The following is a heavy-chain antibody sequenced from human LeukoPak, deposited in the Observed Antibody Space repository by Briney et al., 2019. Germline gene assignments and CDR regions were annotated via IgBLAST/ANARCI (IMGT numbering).Heavy chain of an antibody. Sequence: KPSETLSLTCTVSGGSISTYYWSWIRQPSGKGLEWIGYIYYSGSTNYNPSLKNRVTMSVDTSKNQFSLELSSVTAADTAVYYCARGIQLWLYWGQGTLVTVSS. D-gene: IGHD5-18*01. CDR2: IYYSGST. CDR1: GGSISTYY. J-gene: IGHJ4*02. CDR3: ARGIQLWLY. V-gene: IGHV4-59*01.